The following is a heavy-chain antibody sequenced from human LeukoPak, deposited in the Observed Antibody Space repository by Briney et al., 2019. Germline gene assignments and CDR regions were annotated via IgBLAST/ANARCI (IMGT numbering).Heavy chain of an antibody. Sequence: SETLSLTCTVSGVSISSSNSYWGWIRQPPGKGLEWIGSIYYSGNTYYNPSLKSRVTISVDTSKNQFSLNLSSVTAADTAVYYCAREITGVAVRGAPRWAIDYWGQGTLVTVSS. V-gene: IGHV4-39*02. D-gene: IGHD3-10*01. CDR1: GVSISSSNSY. CDR3: AREITGVAVRGAPRWAIDY. J-gene: IGHJ4*02. CDR2: IYYSGNT.